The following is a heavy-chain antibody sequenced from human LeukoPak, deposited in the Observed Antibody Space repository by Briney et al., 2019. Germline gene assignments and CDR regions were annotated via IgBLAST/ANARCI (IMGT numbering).Heavy chain of an antibody. Sequence: PGESLRLSCAASGFTFSNYWMNWVRQAPGKGLEWVANIKRDGSEKYYMDSVKGRFTISRDNAKNSLYLQMNCLRVEDTAVYYCARHNLGSFDIWGQGTMVTVSS. J-gene: IGHJ3*02. CDR1: GFTFSNYW. CDR3: ARHNLGSFDI. V-gene: IGHV3-7*04. CDR2: IKRDGSEK. D-gene: IGHD7-27*01.